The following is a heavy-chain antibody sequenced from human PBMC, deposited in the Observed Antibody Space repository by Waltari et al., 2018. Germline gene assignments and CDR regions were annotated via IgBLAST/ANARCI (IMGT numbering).Heavy chain of an antibody. J-gene: IGHJ4*02. CDR1: GGSVSSGSSY. CDR2: IYYSGST. D-gene: IGHD5-12*01. V-gene: IGHV4-61*01. Sequence: QVQLQESGPGLVKPSETLSLTCTVSGGSVSSGSSYWSWIRQPPGKGLEWIGYIYYSGSTNYNPSLKSRVTISVDTSKNQFSLKLSSVTAADTAVYYCARDSGWLPYWGQGTLVTVSS. CDR3: ARDSGWLPY.